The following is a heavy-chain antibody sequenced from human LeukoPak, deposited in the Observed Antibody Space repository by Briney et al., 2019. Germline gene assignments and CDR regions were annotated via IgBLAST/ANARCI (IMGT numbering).Heavy chain of an antibody. J-gene: IGHJ4*02. Sequence: GASVKVSCKASGYTFTGYYMHWVRQAPGQGLEWMGWINPNSGGTNYAQKFQGRVTMTRDTSISTAYMELSRLRSDDTAVYYCARGGRLFYYDYVWGAAGGNFDYWGQGTLVTVSS. CDR3: ARGGRLFYYDYVWGAAGGNFDY. D-gene: IGHD3-16*01. CDR2: INPNSGGT. CDR1: GYTFTGYY. V-gene: IGHV1-2*02.